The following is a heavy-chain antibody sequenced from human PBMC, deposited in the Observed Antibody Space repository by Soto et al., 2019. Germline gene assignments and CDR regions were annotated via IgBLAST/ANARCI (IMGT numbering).Heavy chain of an antibody. J-gene: IGHJ4*02. CDR3: ARGVVGAEIDY. D-gene: IGHD2-15*01. V-gene: IGHV4-30-2*01. Sequence: WTWIRQPPGKGLEWIGYIYHRGSTYYNPSLKSRVTISVDMSKNQFSLKLSSMTAADTAVYYCARGVVGAEIDYWGQGTLVTVSS. CDR2: IYHRGST.